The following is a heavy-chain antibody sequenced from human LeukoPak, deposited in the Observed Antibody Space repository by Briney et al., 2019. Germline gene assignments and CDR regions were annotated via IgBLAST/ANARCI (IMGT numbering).Heavy chain of an antibody. CDR1: GYSITSCYY. CDR3: ARDQYFDSEGGFDS. J-gene: IGHJ4*02. V-gene: IGHV4-38-2*02. D-gene: IGHD3-9*01. Sequence: SETLSLTCAVSGYSITSCYYWDWIRQPPGKGLGLIGSVFHSGSTYYNPSLKSRVTISVDTSKNQFSLRLSSVTAADTAVFYCARDQYFDSEGGFDSWGQGTLVTVSS. CDR2: VFHSGST.